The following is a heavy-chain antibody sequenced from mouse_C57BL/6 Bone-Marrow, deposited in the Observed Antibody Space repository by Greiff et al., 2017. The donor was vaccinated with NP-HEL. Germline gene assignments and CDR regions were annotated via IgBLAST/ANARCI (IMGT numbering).Heavy chain of an antibody. Sequence: VKLMESGAELVRPGASVKLSCKASGYTFTDYYINWVKQRPGQGLEWIAGIYPGSGNTYYNEKFKGKATLTADKSSSTAYMQLSSLTSEDSAVYFCARPGSSYGWYFDVWGTGTTVTVSS. V-gene: IGHV1-76*01. CDR3: ARPGSSYGWYFDV. D-gene: IGHD1-1*01. CDR1: GYTFTDYY. J-gene: IGHJ1*03. CDR2: IYPGSGNT.